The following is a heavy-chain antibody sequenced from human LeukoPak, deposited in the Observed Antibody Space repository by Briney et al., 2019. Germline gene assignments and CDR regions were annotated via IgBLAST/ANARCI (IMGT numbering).Heavy chain of an antibody. D-gene: IGHD1-26*01. CDR1: GFTFSNYG. Sequence: PGGSLRLSCAASGFTFSNYGMHWVHQAPGKGLEWVAFIRYDGSTKYYADSVKGRFTISRDNSKNTLYLQMDSLRAEDTAVYYCAKDRGGATDPFDYWGQGTLVTVSS. V-gene: IGHV3-30*02. CDR2: IRYDGSTK. J-gene: IGHJ4*02. CDR3: AKDRGGATDPFDY.